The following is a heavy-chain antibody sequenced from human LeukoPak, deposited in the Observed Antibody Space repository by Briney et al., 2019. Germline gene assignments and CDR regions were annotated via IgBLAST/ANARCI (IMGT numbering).Heavy chain of an antibody. CDR2: IDPSDSYT. J-gene: IGHJ4*02. V-gene: IGHV5-10-1*01. Sequence: GESLKISCKGSGYSFTSYWISWVRQMPGKGLEWMGRIDPSDSYTNYSPSFQGHVTISADKSISTAYLQWSSLKASDTAMYYCARHQPSVAFDYWAREPWSPSPQ. CDR3: ARHQPSVAFDY. CDR1: GYSFTSYW. D-gene: IGHD6-19*01.